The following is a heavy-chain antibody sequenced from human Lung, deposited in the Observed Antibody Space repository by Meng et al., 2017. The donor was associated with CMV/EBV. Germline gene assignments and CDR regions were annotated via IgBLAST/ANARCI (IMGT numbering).Heavy chain of an antibody. CDR3: AEAYSSSWYRENYDY. V-gene: IGHV3-23*01. Sequence: GESLKISCAASGFTFSNFAMSWVRLPPGKGLQWVSPITASGGSTYYADSVKGRFTVSRDNSKSTLYLQMNSLRAEDTAIYYCAEAYSSSWYRENYDYWGQGTLVTVSS. D-gene: IGHD6-13*01. J-gene: IGHJ4*02. CDR1: GFTFSNFA. CDR2: ITASGGST.